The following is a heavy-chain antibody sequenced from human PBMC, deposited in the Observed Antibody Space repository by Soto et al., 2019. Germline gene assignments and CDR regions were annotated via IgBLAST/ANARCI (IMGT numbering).Heavy chain of an antibody. CDR2: IDPSDSYT. Sequence: PGESLKISCKGSGYSFTSYWISWVRQMPGKGLEWMGRIDPSDSYTNYSPSFQGHVTISADKSISTAYLQWSSLKASDTAMYYCARLRAHGSGSYYSYYYYGMDVWGQGTTVTVSS. D-gene: IGHD3-10*01. CDR1: GYSFTSYW. CDR3: ARLRAHGSGSYYSYYYYGMDV. J-gene: IGHJ6*02. V-gene: IGHV5-10-1*01.